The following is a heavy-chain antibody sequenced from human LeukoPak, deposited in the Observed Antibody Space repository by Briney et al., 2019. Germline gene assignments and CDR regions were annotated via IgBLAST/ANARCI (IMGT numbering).Heavy chain of an antibody. CDR3: ARGQGGYSYGYFVY. V-gene: IGHV1-69*06. J-gene: IGHJ4*02. D-gene: IGHD5-18*01. CDR1: GYTFTDKY. Sequence: SVKVSCKASGYTFTDKYMHWVRQAPGQGLEWMGGIIPIFGTANYAQKFQDRVTITADKSTSTAYMELSSLRSEDTAVYYCARGQGGYSYGYFVYWGQGTLVTVSS. CDR2: IIPIFGTA.